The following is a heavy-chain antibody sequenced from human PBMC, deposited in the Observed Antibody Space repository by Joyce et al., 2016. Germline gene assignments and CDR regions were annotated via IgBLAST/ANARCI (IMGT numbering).Heavy chain of an antibody. CDR3: ARGAYCSSTSCSNYYYDGMDV. D-gene: IGHD2-2*01. CDR2: SDPSGGVT. J-gene: IGHJ6*01. CDR1: GYTFTSYY. V-gene: IGHV1-46*01. Sequence: ALLVQSGAEVKKPGASVKVSCKASGYTFTSYYIHWVRQAPVQGLEWMGISDPSGGVTGYAQKFQGRVPMTRDTSTGTVYMELSSLRSEDTAVYYCARGAYCSSTSCSNYYYDGMDVWGQGTTVTVSS.